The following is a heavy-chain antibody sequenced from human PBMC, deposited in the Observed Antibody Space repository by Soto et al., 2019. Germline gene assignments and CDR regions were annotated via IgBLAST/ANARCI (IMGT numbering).Heavy chain of an antibody. CDR3: ASGKPGRGRRMGY. D-gene: IGHD2-15*01. CDR2: INHSGST. V-gene: IGHV4-34*01. CDR1: GGSFSGYY. Sequence: QVQLQQWGAGLLKPSETLSLTCAVYGGSFSGYYWSWIRQPPGKGLEWIGEINHSGSTNYNPSLKGRVTISVDTSKNQFSLKLSSVTAADTAVYYCASGKPGRGRRMGYWGQGTLVTVSS. J-gene: IGHJ4*02.